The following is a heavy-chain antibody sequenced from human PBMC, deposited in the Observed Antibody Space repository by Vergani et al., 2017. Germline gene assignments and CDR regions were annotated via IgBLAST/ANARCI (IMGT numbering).Heavy chain of an antibody. CDR1: GFTFGDYA. Sequence: EVQLVESGGGLVKPGRSLRLSCTASGFTFGDYAMSWFRQAPGKGLEWVGFIRSKAYGGTTEYAASVKGRFTISRDDSKSIAYLQMNSLKTEDTAEYYCTRGVQIVVVPAAPDYWGQGTLVTVSS. D-gene: IGHD2-2*01. CDR2: IRSKAYGGTT. J-gene: IGHJ4*02. V-gene: IGHV3-49*05. CDR3: TRGVQIVVVPAAPDY.